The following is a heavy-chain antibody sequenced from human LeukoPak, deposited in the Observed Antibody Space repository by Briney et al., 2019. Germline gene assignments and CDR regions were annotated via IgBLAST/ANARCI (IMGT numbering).Heavy chain of an antibody. CDR1: GFTFSSYA. Sequence: GGSLRLSCAASGFTFSSYARSWVRQAPGKGLEWVSAISGSGGSTYYADSVKGRFTISRDNSKNTLYLQMNSLRAEDTAVYYCAKGTYYYDSSGYRDYYYYMDVWGKGTTVTVSS. D-gene: IGHD3-22*01. CDR2: ISGSGGST. V-gene: IGHV3-23*01. J-gene: IGHJ6*03. CDR3: AKGTYYYDSSGYRDYYYYMDV.